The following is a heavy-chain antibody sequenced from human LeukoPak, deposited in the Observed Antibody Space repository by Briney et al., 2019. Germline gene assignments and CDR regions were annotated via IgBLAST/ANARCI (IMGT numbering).Heavy chain of an antibody. D-gene: IGHD2-8*01. CDR3: ARGPTNGQAFDY. CDR1: GFTFSNSW. V-gene: IGHV3-7*01. J-gene: IGHJ4*02. CDR2: IREDGSEK. Sequence: GGSLRLSCAASGFTFSNSWMTWVRQAPGKGLEWVASIREDGSEKTSVDSVKGRFTISRDSAKNSLYLQMDSLRAEDTAVYYCARGPTNGQAFDYWGQGTLVSVSS.